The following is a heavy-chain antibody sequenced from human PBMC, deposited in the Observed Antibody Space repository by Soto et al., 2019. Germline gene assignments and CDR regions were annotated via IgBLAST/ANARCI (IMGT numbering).Heavy chain of an antibody. V-gene: IGHV3-30-3*01. D-gene: IGHD6-19*01. J-gene: IGHJ4*02. Sequence: GGSLRLSCAASGFTFISYAMHWVRQAPGKGLEWVAVISYDGSNKYYADSVKGRFTISRDNSKNTLYLQMNSPRAEGTAVYYCAVEGSVHYFFDYWGQGTLVTVSS. CDR1: GFTFISYA. CDR2: ISYDGSNK. CDR3: AVEGSVHYFFDY.